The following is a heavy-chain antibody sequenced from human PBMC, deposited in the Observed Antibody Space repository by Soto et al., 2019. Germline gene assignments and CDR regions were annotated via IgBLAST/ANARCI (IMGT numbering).Heavy chain of an antibody. J-gene: IGHJ5*01. CDR1: GGSVRAPDW. V-gene: IGHV4-4*02. D-gene: IGHD1-1*01. Sequence: PSDTLSLTCTLSGGSVRAPDWWNWVRQSPDKGLELIAEVHISGHSNYNPSLRSRVSVSIDSSKNQFYLNLNSVTAADTAIYYCARVRQGCSANNCYFDPWGQGTQVTVSS. CDR3: ARVRQGCSANNCYFDP. CDR2: VHISGHS.